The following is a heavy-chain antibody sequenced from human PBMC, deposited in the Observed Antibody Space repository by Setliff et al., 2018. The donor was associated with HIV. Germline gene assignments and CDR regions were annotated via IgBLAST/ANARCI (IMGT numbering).Heavy chain of an antibody. CDR3: ARDLRGTQSSDY. V-gene: IGHV4-34*01. D-gene: IGHD1-1*01. Sequence: SETLSLTCAVYGGSFSGYYWSWIRQPPGKGLEWIGEINHDRTTNYNPSLKSRVTISVDTSKNQFSLKLRSVTAADTAVYYCARDLRGTQSSDYWGQGTLVTVSS. CDR1: GGSFSGYY. CDR2: INHDRTT. J-gene: IGHJ4*02.